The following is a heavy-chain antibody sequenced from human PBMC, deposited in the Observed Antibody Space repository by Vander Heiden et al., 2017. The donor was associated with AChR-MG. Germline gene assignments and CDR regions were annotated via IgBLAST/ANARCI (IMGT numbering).Heavy chain of an antibody. V-gene: IGHV4-61*02. CDR3: ARDGESSGLDWFDP. CDR2: IYTSGST. CDR1: GGSISRGSDY. D-gene: IGHD6-19*01. J-gene: IGHJ5*02. Sequence: QVQLQESGPGLVKPSQTLSLTRTVSGGSISRGSDYWSWSRQPAGKGLGWIGRIYTSGSTNYNPSLKSRVTISVDTSKSQFSLTLSSVTAADTAVYYCARDGESSGLDWFDPWGQGILVTVSS.